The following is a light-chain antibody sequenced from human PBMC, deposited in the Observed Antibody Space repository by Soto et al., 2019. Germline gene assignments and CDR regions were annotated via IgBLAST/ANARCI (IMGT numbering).Light chain of an antibody. J-gene: IGLJ2*01. Sequence: QSALTQPASVSGSPGQSITISCTGTSIDVGSYNLVSWYQQHTGKAPKLMIYEVSKRPSGVSNRFSGSKSGNTASLTISGLQAEDEADYYCCSYAGSSTSVVFGGGTKLTVL. CDR3: CSYAGSSTSVV. CDR1: SIDVGSYNL. V-gene: IGLV2-23*02. CDR2: EVS.